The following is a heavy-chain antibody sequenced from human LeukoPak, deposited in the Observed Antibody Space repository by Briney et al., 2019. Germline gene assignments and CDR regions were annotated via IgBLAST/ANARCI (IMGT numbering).Heavy chain of an antibody. CDR1: GYTFTSYA. CDR2: INASNGNT. D-gene: IGHD3-9*01. CDR3: ARAGHFGWCVGVYWFDP. V-gene: IGHV1-3*01. J-gene: IGHJ5*02. Sequence: GASVKVSCKASGYTFTSYAMHWVRQAPGQRLEWMGWINASNGNTKYSQKFQGRVTITRDTSASTAYMELSSLRSEDTAVYYCARAGHFGWCVGVYWFDPWGQGTLVTVSS.